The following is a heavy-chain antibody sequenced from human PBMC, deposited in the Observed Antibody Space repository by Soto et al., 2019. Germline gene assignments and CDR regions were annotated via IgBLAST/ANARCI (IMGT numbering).Heavy chain of an antibody. D-gene: IGHD3-22*01. J-gene: IGHJ4*02. CDR3: AREGADYYDRSGYYPFAY. CDR1: GFTFSSYG. CDR2: ISGGGDTT. Sequence: GGSLRLSCAASGFTFSSYGISWIRLSPGKGLEWVSVISGGGDTTYYTPSVKGRFTISRDDFRNTLYLQMNSLRTEDTAIYYCAREGADYYDRSGYYPFAYWGQGTLVTVSS. V-gene: IGHV3-23*01.